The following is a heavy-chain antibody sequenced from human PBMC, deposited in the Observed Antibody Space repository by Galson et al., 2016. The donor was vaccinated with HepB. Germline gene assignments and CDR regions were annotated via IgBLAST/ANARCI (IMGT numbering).Heavy chain of an antibody. V-gene: IGHV3-66*02. D-gene: IGHD3-3*01. CDR1: GVIVTNRY. CDR3: ATSLPDDSTGFDY. Sequence: SLRLSCAASGVIVTNRYMIWVRQAPGKGLEWASTFFPGGGSYYADSVKGRFTISRDNAKNTVSLQINTVRSEDTAVYYCATSLPDDSTGFDYWGQGTLVTVSS. J-gene: IGHJ4*02. CDR2: FFPGGGS.